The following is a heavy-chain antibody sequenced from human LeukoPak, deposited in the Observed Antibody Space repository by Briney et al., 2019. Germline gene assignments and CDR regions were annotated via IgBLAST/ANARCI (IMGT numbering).Heavy chain of an antibody. D-gene: IGHD3-22*01. J-gene: IGHJ4*02. Sequence: GWSLRLSCAASGFTFSSYAMHWVRQAPGKGLEWVAVISYDGSNKYYADSVKGRFTISRDNSKNTLYLQMNSLRAEDTAVYYCARDDYYYDSSGVDYWGQGTLVTVSS. V-gene: IGHV3-30-3*01. CDR2: ISYDGSNK. CDR1: GFTFSSYA. CDR3: ARDDYYYDSSGVDY.